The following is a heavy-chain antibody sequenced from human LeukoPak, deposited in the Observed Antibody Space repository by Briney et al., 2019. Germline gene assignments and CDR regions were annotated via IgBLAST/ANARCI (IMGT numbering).Heavy chain of an antibody. J-gene: IGHJ1*01. CDR1: GGTFSSYA. V-gene: IGHV1-69*04. CDR2: IIPILGIA. CDR3: GRNLYYYDSSGYPVQH. Sequence: SVKVSCKASGGTFSSYAISWVRQAPGQGLEWMGRIIPILGIANYAQKFQGRVTITADKSTSTAYMELSSLRSEDTAVYYCGRNLYYYDSSGYPVQHWGQGTLVTVSS. D-gene: IGHD3-22*01.